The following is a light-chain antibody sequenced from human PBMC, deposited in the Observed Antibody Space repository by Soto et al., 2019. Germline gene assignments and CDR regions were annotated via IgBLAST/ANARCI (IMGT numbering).Light chain of an antibody. V-gene: IGKV1-5*01. CDR3: QQYNSYSLFT. J-gene: IGKJ3*01. Sequence: DIQMTQSPSTLSASVGDRVTITCRASRSINNWLAWYQQKPGKAPKLLIYDASSLESGVPSRFSGSGSGTEFTLTISSLQPDDFATYSCQQYNSYSLFTFGPGTKVDI. CDR2: DAS. CDR1: RSINNW.